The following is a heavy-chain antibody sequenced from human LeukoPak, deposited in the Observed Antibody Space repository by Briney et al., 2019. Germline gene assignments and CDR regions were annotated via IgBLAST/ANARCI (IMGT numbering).Heavy chain of an antibody. CDR2: INPNSGGT. D-gene: IGHD3-22*01. CDR3: AREGGNGGTTMTQGY. V-gene: IGHV1-2*02. Sequence: ASVKVSCKASGYTFTGYYMHWVRQAPGQGLEWMGWINPNSGGTNYAQKFQGRVTMTSDTSISTAFMELSRLRSDDTAVYYCAREGGNGGTTMTQGYWGQGTLVTVSS. J-gene: IGHJ4*02. CDR1: GYTFTGYY.